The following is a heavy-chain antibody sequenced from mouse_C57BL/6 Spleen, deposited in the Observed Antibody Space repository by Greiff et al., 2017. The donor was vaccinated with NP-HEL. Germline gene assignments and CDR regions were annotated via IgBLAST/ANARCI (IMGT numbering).Heavy chain of an antibody. CDR3: ARSTAYYYAMDN. D-gene: IGHD3-1*01. CDR2: IDPSDSYT. Sequence: VQLQQPGAELVKPGASVKLSCKASGYTFTSYWMQWVKQRPGQGLEWIGEIDPSDSYTNYNQKFKGKATLTVDTSSSTAYMQLSSLTSEDSAVYYCARSTAYYYAMDNWGQGTSVTVSS. J-gene: IGHJ4*01. V-gene: IGHV1-50*01. CDR1: GYTFTSYW.